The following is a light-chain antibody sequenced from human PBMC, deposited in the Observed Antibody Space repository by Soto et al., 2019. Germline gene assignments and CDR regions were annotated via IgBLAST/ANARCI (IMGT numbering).Light chain of an antibody. J-gene: IGKJ1*01. CDR3: QQYNSWPPT. CDR2: GAS. CDR1: QSVSSN. Sequence: EIVMTQSPATLSVSPGERATLSCRASQSVSSNLAWYQQKPGQAPRLLIYGASTRATGIPARFSGSGSGTEFTLTISSLQSEDFAVYYRQQYNSWPPTFGQGTKVDI. V-gene: IGKV3-15*01.